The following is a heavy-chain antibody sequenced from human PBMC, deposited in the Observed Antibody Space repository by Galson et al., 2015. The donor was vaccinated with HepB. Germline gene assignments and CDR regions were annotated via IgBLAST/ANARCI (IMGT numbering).Heavy chain of an antibody. CDR2: ISNSGRTI. J-gene: IGHJ4*02. Sequence: SLRLSCAASGFTFSVYDITWIRQAPGKGLEWVSNISNSGRTIYYADSVKGRFTISRDNAKNSLYLQMNSLRAEDTAVFYCARVGSSGWYQTYYFDYWGQGTLVTVSS. D-gene: IGHD6-19*01. CDR1: GFTFSVYD. CDR3: ARVGSSGWYQTYYFDY. V-gene: IGHV3-11*01.